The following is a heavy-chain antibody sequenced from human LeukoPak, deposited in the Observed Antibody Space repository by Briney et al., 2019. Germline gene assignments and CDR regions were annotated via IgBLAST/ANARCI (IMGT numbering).Heavy chain of an antibody. CDR1: GFTFSSHW. V-gene: IGHV3-7*01. J-gene: IGHJ4*02. CDR3: ARDLEGELGGY. D-gene: IGHD6-6*01. CDR2: IKQDGSEK. Sequence: PGGSLRLSCAASGFTFSSHWMSWVRQAPGKGLEWVANIKQDGSEKYYVDSVKGRFTISRDNAKNSLYLQMNSLRAEDTAVYYCARDLEGELGGYWGQGTLVTVSS.